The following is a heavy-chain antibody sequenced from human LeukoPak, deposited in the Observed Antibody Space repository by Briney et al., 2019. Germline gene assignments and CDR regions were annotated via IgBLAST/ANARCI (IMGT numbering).Heavy chain of an antibody. CDR2: ISSSSSTM. D-gene: IGHD3-10*01. V-gene: IGHV3-48*04. CDR1: GFTFSSYS. Sequence: PGGSLRLSCAASGFTFSSYSMNWVRQAPGKGLEWVSFISSSSSTMYYADSVKGRFTISRDNAKNSLYLQMNSLRAEDTAVYYCAKDQPMVRGVIIITTPPFDYWGQGTLVTVSS. J-gene: IGHJ4*02. CDR3: AKDQPMVRGVIIITTPPFDY.